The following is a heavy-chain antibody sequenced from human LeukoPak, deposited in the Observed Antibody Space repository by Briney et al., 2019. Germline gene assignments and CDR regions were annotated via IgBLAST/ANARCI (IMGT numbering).Heavy chain of an antibody. CDR3: ARDLGFGYFDY. Sequence: SETLSLTCSVSGASIRSYYWSWIRQPSGKGLEWIGDISYSGSTTYIPSLKSRVTISVDTSKNQFSLKLSSVTAADTAVYYCARDLGFGYFDYWGQGTLVTVSP. V-gene: IGHV4-59*01. D-gene: IGHD3-16*01. CDR1: GASIRSYY. J-gene: IGHJ4*02. CDR2: ISYSGST.